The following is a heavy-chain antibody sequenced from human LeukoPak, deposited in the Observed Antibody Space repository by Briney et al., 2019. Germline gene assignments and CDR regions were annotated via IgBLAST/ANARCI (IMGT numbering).Heavy chain of an antibody. CDR3: ARRRYTARTIDY. CDR2: INHSGST. J-gene: IGHJ4*02. Sequence: SETLSLTCAVYGGSFSGYYWSWIRQPPGKGLEWIGEINHSGSTNYNPSLKSRVTISVDTSKNQFSPKLSSVTAADTAVYYCARRRYTARTIDYWGQGTLVTVSS. V-gene: IGHV4-34*01. D-gene: IGHD5-18*01. CDR1: GGSFSGYY.